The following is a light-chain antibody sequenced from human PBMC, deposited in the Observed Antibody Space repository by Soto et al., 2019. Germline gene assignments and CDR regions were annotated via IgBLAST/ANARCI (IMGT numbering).Light chain of an antibody. V-gene: IGLV2-14*03. Sequence: QSALTQPASVSGSPGQSITISCTGASSVVGGFNYVSWYQQHPGKAPKLMIYDVTNRPSGVSYRFSGSKSGNTASLTISGLQAEDEADYYCNSYTSSSTYVFGTGTKVTV. CDR3: NSYTSSSTYV. J-gene: IGLJ1*01. CDR1: SSVVGGFNY. CDR2: DVT.